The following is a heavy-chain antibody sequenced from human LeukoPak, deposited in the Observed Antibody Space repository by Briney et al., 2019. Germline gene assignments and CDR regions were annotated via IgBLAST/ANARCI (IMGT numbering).Heavy chain of an antibody. Sequence: SETLSLTCTVSSGSISSSNYYWGWIRQPPGKGQEWIGSIYYSGSTYYNPSLKSRVTISVDTSKNQFSLKLSSVTAADTAVYYCARHQGLVEVTPGFDYWGQGTLVTVSS. D-gene: IGHD4-23*01. J-gene: IGHJ4*02. CDR1: SGSISSSNYY. CDR3: ARHQGLVEVTPGFDY. V-gene: IGHV4-39*01. CDR2: IYYSGST.